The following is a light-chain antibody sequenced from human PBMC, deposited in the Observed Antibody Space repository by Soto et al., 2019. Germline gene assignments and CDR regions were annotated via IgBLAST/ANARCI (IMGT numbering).Light chain of an antibody. CDR1: QSVSSN. J-gene: IGKJ2*01. V-gene: IGKV3-15*01. CDR3: QQYNNWPPYT. CDR2: GAS. Sequence: EIVMTRSPATLSVSPGERATLSCRASQSVSSNLAWYHQKPGQAPRLLMYGASTRATGIPARFSGSGSGTDFTLTISSLQSEDFAVYYCQQYNNWPPYTFGQGTKLEIK.